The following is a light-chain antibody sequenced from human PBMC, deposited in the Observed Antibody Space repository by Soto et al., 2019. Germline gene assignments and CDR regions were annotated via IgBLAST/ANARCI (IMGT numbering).Light chain of an antibody. V-gene: IGLV1-40*01. CDR2: GNT. Sequence: QSVLTQPPSVSGAPGQRVTISCTGSGSNIGADYEVYWYEQLPGTAPRLFIYGNTNRPSGVPDRFSGSKSGTSASLAITGLQSEDEADYYCQSYDSRLSASVVFGGGTKLTVL. J-gene: IGLJ3*02. CDR1: GSNIGADYE. CDR3: QSYDSRLSASVV.